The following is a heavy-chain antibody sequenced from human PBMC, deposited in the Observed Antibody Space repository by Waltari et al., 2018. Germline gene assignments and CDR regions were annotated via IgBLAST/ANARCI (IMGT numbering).Heavy chain of an antibody. CDR3: VGNVATSGDYGYSDH. Sequence: EVYLVESGGALVQPGRSLRLSCAASGSNFETYTMHWVRQAPGKGLEWVAGISWNRASIGYADSVRGRFTISRDNAKKALSLHMDSLRPEDTALYFCVGNVATSGDYGYSDHWGQGTLVTVSS. CDR2: ISWNRASI. D-gene: IGHD2-21*02. V-gene: IGHV3-9*01. CDR1: GSNFETYT. J-gene: IGHJ4*02.